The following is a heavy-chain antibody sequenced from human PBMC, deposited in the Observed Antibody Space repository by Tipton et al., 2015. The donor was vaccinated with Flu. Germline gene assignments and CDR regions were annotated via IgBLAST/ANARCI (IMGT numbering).Heavy chain of an antibody. CDR1: GFTVSSNY. V-gene: IGHV3-53*01. J-gene: IGHJ4*02. Sequence: SLRLSCAASGFTVSSNYMSWVRQAPGKGLEWVSAIYSGGSTYYADSVKGRFTISRDNSKNTLYLQMNSLRAEDTAVYYCARRYSYGYGYYFDYWGQGTLVTVSS. CDR3: ARRYSYGYGYYFDY. CDR2: IYSGGST. D-gene: IGHD5-18*01.